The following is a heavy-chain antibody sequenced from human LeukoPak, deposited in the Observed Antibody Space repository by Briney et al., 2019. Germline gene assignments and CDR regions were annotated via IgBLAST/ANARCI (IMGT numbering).Heavy chain of an antibody. J-gene: IGHJ3*02. CDR2: IKEDGSEK. Sequence: GGSLRLSCAVSGFTFGISNNWMTWVRQAPGKGLEWVANIKEDGSEKYYVDSVKGRFTISRDNAKNSAYLQMNSLRAEDTAVYFCARGRAVDIWGQGTMVTVSS. V-gene: IGHV3-7*04. CDR1: GFTFGISNNW. CDR3: ARGRAVDI.